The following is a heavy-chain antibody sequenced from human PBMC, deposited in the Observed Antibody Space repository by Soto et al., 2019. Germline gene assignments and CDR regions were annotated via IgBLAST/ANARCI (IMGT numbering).Heavy chain of an antibody. Sequence: EVQLVESGGGLVQPGGSLRLSCAASGLIFSNYKMHWVRQAPGKGLVWVSRINNDGSIIDYADSVKGRFTVSRDNAKNTMYLQMNSLRDDDTAVYYCERDTDGLHYWGQGTLVTVSS. V-gene: IGHV3-74*01. CDR1: GLIFSNYK. CDR3: ERDTDGLHY. J-gene: IGHJ4*02. CDR2: INNDGSII.